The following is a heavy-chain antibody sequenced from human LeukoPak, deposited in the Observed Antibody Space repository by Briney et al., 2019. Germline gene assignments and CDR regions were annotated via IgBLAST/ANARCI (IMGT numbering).Heavy chain of an antibody. CDR2: IYTSGST. CDR3: ARSEYSSSFDY. J-gene: IGHJ4*02. CDR1: GGSISTYY. D-gene: IGHD6-6*01. V-gene: IGHV4-4*07. Sequence: TSETLSLTCTVSGGSISTYYWSWIRQPAGKGLEWIGRIYTSGSTNYNPSLKSEVTMSVDTSKNQFSLKVSSVTAAATAVYYCARSEYSSSFDYWGQGTLVTVSS.